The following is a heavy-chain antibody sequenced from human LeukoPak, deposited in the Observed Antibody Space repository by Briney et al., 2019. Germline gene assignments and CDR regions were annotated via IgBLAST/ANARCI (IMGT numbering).Heavy chain of an antibody. Sequence: GGSLRLSCAASGFTFSSYAMNWVRQAPGKGLEWVSGISGSTGSTYYADSVRGRFTISRDNSKNTLDLQMNSLRAEDTAVYYCAKESTSGGYTYDYYYGMDVWGQGTTVTVSS. D-gene: IGHD5-24*01. CDR3: AKESTSGGYTYDYYYGMDV. J-gene: IGHJ6*02. V-gene: IGHV3-23*01. CDR1: GFTFSSYA. CDR2: ISGSTGST.